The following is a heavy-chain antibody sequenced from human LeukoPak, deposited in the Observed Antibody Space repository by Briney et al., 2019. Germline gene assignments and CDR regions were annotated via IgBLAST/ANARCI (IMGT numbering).Heavy chain of an antibody. CDR3: AANPSSGWYVHYFDY. CDR1: GFTFSNFA. Sequence: GGSLRLSCAASGFTFSNFAVSWVRQAPGKGLEWVSAISGSGGSTYYADSVKGRFTISRDNAKNSLYLQMNSLRAEDTAVYYCAANPSSGWYVHYFDYWGQGTLVTVSS. J-gene: IGHJ4*02. V-gene: IGHV3-23*01. CDR2: ISGSGGST. D-gene: IGHD6-19*01.